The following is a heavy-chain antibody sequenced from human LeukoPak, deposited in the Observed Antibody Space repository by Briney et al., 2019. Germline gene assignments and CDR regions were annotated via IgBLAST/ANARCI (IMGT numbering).Heavy chain of an antibody. V-gene: IGHV3-66*01. J-gene: IGHJ4*02. CDR2: IYGGGST. CDR1: GFTFSSYA. D-gene: IGHD3-16*02. CDR3: ASGKTVWGSYHLIEY. Sequence: GSLILSCAASGFTFSSYAMHWVRPAPGKGLEWVSVIYGGGSTYYADSVKGRFTISRDNSKNTLYLQMNSLRAEGTAVYYCASGKTVWGSYHLIEYWGQGTLVTVSS.